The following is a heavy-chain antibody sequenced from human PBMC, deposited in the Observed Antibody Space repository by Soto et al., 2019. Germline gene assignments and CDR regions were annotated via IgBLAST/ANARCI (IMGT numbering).Heavy chain of an antibody. CDR1: GGSISSGGYY. CDR2: IYYSGST. CDR3: ARGGFGDNWFDP. J-gene: IGHJ5*02. Sequence: QVQLQESGPGLVKPSQTLSLTCTVSGGSISSGGYYWSWIRQHPGKGLEWIGYIYYSGSTYYNPYLKSRVTITVDTSKNQFSLKLSSVTAADTAVYYCARGGFGDNWFDPWGQGTLVTVSS. D-gene: IGHD3-10*01. V-gene: IGHV4-31*03.